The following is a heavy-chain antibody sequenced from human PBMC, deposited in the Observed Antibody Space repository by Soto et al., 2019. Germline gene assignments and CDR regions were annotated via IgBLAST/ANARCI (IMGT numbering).Heavy chain of an antibody. D-gene: IGHD2-2*01. CDR1: GFTFSSYA. V-gene: IGHV3-23*01. Sequence: PVGSLRLSCAASGFTFSSYAMNWVRQAPGKGLEWVSGISGSGGSTYYADSVKGRFTISRDNSKDTLNLQMNSLTAEDTAVYYCAKVILSTTRYYYFGMDVWGQGTTVTVSS. J-gene: IGHJ6*02. CDR3: AKVILSTTRYYYFGMDV. CDR2: ISGSGGST.